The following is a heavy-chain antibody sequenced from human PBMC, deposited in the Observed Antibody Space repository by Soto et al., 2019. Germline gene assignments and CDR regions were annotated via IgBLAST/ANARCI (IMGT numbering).Heavy chain of an antibody. Sequence: EVQLVESGGGLVQPGGSLRLSCAASGFTFSNYWIHWVRQAPGKGLVWVSRINGDGSTTTYADFVKGRFTISRDNAKNTLYLQMDSLGADDTAVYYCTRGGTSATYWGLFDYWGQGALVTVSS. V-gene: IGHV3-74*01. CDR1: GFTFSNYW. CDR3: TRGGTSATYWGLFDY. J-gene: IGHJ4*02. D-gene: IGHD7-27*01. CDR2: INGDGSTT.